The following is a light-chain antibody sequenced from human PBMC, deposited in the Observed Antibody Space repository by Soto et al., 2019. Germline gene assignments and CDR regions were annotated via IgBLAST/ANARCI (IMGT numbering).Light chain of an antibody. J-gene: IGKJ1*01. CDR1: QTISTL. Sequence: DIPMTQSPSTLSASVGDRVTITCRASQTISTLLAWYQQRPGKAPNLLIYKASSLESGVPSRFSGSGSGTDFTLTISSLQPDDFATYLCQQYSTYPWTFGQGTKVEVK. CDR2: KAS. V-gene: IGKV1-5*03. CDR3: QQYSTYPWT.